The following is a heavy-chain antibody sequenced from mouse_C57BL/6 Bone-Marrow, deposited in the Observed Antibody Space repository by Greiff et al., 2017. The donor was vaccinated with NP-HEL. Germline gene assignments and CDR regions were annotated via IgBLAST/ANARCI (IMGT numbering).Heavy chain of an antibody. CDR3: ARYPGSSSFDY. D-gene: IGHD1-1*01. CDR2: IRNKANGYTT. J-gene: IGHJ2*01. CDR1: GFTFTDYY. Sequence: EVHLVESGGGLVQPGGSLSLSCAASGFTFTDYYMSWVRQPPGKALEWLGFIRNKANGYTTEYSASVKGRFTISRDNSQSILYLQMNALRAEDSATYYCARYPGSSSFDYWGQGTTLTVSS. V-gene: IGHV7-3*01.